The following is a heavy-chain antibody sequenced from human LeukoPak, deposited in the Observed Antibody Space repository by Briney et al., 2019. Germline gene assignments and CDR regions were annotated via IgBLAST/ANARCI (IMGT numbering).Heavy chain of an antibody. V-gene: IGHV1-69*05. D-gene: IGHD3-22*01. J-gene: IGHJ4*02. CDR1: GGTFSSYA. CDR3: ARGRYYYDSSGYTPHLYYFDY. CDR2: IIPIFGTA. Sequence: SVKVSXKASGGTFSSYAISWVRQAPGQGLEWMGGIIPIFGTANYAQKFQGRVTVTTDESTSTAYMELSSLRSEDTAVYYCARGRYYYDSSGYTPHLYYFDYWGQGTLVTVSS.